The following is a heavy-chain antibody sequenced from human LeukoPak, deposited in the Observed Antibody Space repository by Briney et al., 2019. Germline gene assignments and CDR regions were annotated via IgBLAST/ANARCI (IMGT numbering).Heavy chain of an antibody. CDR2: ISSDSGTR. J-gene: IGHJ5*02. CDR3: ARAAQPGFDP. CDR1: GLTFSTYS. V-gene: IGHV3-48*01. Sequence: GGSLRLSCGASGLTFSTYSMNWVRQAPGKGLEWVSYISSDSGTRYYADPVKGRFTISRDNAKNSLYLQMNSLRAEDTAVYYCARAAQPGFDPWGQGTLVTVYS. D-gene: IGHD1-14*01.